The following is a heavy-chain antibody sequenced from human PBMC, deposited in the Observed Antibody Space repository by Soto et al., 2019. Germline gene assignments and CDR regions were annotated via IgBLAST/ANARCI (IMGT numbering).Heavy chain of an antibody. Sequence: QVQLQESGPGLVKPSETLSLTCTVSGHSVNSGSNYWSWIRQPPGKALEWIGYVFYDGSTNYNPSRKSRLTISLDTSKNPDSLRLNSVTAGDTAVYHCATGRIYYGSEFWGQGSLVTVSS. D-gene: IGHD3-10*01. CDR3: ATGRIYYGSEF. V-gene: IGHV4-61*01. J-gene: IGHJ4*02. CDR2: VFYDGST. CDR1: GHSVNSGSNY.